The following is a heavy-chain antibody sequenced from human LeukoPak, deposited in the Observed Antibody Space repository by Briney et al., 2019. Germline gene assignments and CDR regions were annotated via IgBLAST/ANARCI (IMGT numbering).Heavy chain of an antibody. CDR3: ARHQRHAYSGSYGGFDY. V-gene: IGHV1-8*01. CDR2: MNPNSGNT. Sequence: GASVKVSCKASGYTFTSYDINWVRQAPGQGLEWMGWMNPNSGNTGYAQKFQGRVTMTRNTSISTAYMELSSLRSEDTAVYYCARHQRHAYSGSYGGFDYWGQGTLVTVSS. CDR1: GYTFTSYD. D-gene: IGHD1-26*01. J-gene: IGHJ4*02.